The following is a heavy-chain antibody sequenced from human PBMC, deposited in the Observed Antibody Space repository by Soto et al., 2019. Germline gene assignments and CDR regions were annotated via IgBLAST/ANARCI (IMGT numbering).Heavy chain of an antibody. CDR3: VTAVRTRLDN. CDR2: IRQSGDRA. J-gene: IGHJ4*02. CDR1: GFTFSSYS. D-gene: IGHD3-10*01. V-gene: IGHV3-23*01. Sequence: PGGSLRLSCAASGFTFSSYSLNWVRRAPGKGLEWVSSIRQSGDRASYADSARGRFTISRDNSENTLYLQMNGLRLDDTAVYYCVTAVRTRLDNWGPGTLVTVSS.